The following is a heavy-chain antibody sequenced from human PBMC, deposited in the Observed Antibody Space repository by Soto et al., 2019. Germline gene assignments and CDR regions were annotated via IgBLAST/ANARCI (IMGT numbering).Heavy chain of an antibody. V-gene: IGHV3-30-3*01. Sequence: WGSLRLSCSASGFTFSSYAMHWVRQAPGKGLEWVAVISYDGSNKYYADSVKGRFTISRDNSKNTLYLQMNSLRAEDTAVYYCARESTPPSNYYYYYGMDVWGQGTTVTVSS. D-gene: IGHD2-15*01. CDR1: GFTFSSYA. CDR3: ARESTPPSNYYYYYGMDV. CDR2: ISYDGSNK. J-gene: IGHJ6*02.